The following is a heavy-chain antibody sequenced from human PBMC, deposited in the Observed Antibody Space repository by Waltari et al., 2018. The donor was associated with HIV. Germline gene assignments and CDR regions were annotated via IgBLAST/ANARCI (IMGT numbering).Heavy chain of an antibody. V-gene: IGHV3-53*01. D-gene: IGHD3-10*01. Sequence: EVQLVESGGGLIQTGGSLSLSCVASGRRVTTHHMSWVRRAPGKGLEWVSMAYNDGTTHYADSVRGRFSIARDNSQNTLFLQMNSLRVDDTAVYYCARWTGTYYDSWGQGTLVTVSS. CDR2: AYNDGTT. J-gene: IGHJ4*02. CDR3: ARWTGTYYDS. CDR1: GRRVTTHH.